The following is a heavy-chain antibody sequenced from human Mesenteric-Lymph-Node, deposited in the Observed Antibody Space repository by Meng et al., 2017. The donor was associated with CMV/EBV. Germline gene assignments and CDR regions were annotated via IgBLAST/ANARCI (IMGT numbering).Heavy chain of an antibody. J-gene: IGHJ4*02. CDR3: SLYNYHDSSGYYPSFGY. CDR1: SRSTRGVG. Sequence: SRSTRGVGVGWIRQPPGEALEWLALIYWNDDKRYSPSLKSRLTITKDTSKNQVVLTMTNMDPVDTATYSCSLYNYHDSSGYYPSFGYWGQGTLVTVSS. CDR2: IYWNDDK. D-gene: IGHD3-22*01. V-gene: IGHV2-5*01.